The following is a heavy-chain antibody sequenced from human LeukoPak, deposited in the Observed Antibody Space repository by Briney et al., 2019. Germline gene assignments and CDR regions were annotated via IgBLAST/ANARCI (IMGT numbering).Heavy chain of an antibody. J-gene: IGHJ1*01. Sequence: GGSLRLTCAASGFSFSASVIYWVRQASGKGLEWLGHIRSAADNFATGYGAAVKGRVTISRDGSKKTAYLQMNRLKTNDTAVYFCSSSIAGDGIEHGGQGTRVTVST. CDR3: SSSIAGDGIEH. V-gene: IGHV3-73*01. D-gene: IGHD5-24*01. CDR2: IRSAADNFAT. CDR1: GFSFSASV.